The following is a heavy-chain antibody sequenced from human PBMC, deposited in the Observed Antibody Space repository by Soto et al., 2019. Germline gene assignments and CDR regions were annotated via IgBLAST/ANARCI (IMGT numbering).Heavy chain of an antibody. J-gene: IGHJ4*02. CDR3: TRGPSGDKVDY. CDR2: IYDDGTS. Sequence: QVQLQGSGPRLVKPSQTLSLTCTVSGDSISDVNYYWSWIRQSPDKALEWIGHIYDDGTSYSNPSLTLRITVAIDTSKDQFALQLRSMSAADTAVYDWTRGPSGDKVDYWGQGTLVTVSS. V-gene: IGHV4-30-4*01. CDR1: GDSISDVNYY. D-gene: IGHD7-27*01.